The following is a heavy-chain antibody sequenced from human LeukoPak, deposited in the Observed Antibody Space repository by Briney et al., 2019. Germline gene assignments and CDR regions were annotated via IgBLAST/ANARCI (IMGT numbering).Heavy chain of an antibody. CDR2: ISGSGGST. Sequence: GGSLRLSCAASGFTFSSYGLTWVRQAPGKGLEWVSTISGSGGSTYCADSVKGRFTISRDNSKNTLYLQMNSLRAEDTAMYYCAKDDAYLQYADWGQGTLVTVSS. CDR1: GFTFSSYG. CDR3: AKDDAYLQYAD. D-gene: IGHD5-24*01. J-gene: IGHJ4*02. V-gene: IGHV3-23*01.